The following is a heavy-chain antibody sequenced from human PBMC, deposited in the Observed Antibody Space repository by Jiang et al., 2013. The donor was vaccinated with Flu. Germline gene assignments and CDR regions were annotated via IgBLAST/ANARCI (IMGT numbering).Heavy chain of an antibody. CDR2: IYYSGST. J-gene: IGHJ4*02. CDR3: ARVGTTVTFRDY. V-gene: IGHV4-30-4*01. D-gene: IGHD4-17*01. CDR1: GGSISSGDYY. Sequence: TLSLTCTVSGGSISSGDYYWSWIRQPPGKGLEWIGYIYYSGSTYYNPSLKSRVTISVDTSKNQFSLKLSSVTAADTAVYYCARVGTTVTFRDYWGQGTLVTVSS.